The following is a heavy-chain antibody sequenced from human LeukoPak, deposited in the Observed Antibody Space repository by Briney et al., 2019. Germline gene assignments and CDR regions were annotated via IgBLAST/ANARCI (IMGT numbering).Heavy chain of an antibody. D-gene: IGHD5-24*01. CDR2: IKGNGATT. V-gene: IGHV3-11*01. J-gene: IGHJ6*03. Sequence: GSLRLSCEASRFTFSNYYMSWIRQAPGKGLEWVSHIKGNGATTYYADSVRGRFTISRDNAKNSLFLQMNSLRVDDTATYYCARAGEMRYMDVWGKGTAVAVS. CDR3: ARAGEMRYMDV. CDR1: RFTFSNYY.